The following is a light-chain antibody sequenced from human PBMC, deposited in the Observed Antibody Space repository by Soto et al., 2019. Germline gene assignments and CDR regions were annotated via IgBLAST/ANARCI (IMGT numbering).Light chain of an antibody. Sequence: QSALTQPASVSGSPGQSITISCTGTSSDVGGYNYVSWYQQHPGKAPKLMIYEVSNRPSGVSNRFSGSKSGNTASLTISGLQAEDEADYYCSSYTCSSKVFGGGTQLTVL. J-gene: IGLJ3*02. CDR3: SSYTCSSKV. CDR1: SSDVGGYNY. CDR2: EVS. V-gene: IGLV2-14*01.